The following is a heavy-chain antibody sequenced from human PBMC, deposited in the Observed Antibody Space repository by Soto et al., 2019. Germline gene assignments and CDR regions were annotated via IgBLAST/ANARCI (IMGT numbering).Heavy chain of an antibody. D-gene: IGHD6-6*01. Sequence: ASVKVSCKASGYTFTSYGISWVRQAPGQGLEWMGCISVYNGNTNYAQKLQGRVTMTTDTSTSTAYLELRSLRSDDTAVYYCARVTLFPYSSSSEFSDDYYGMDVWGQGTTVTVSS. J-gene: IGHJ6*02. V-gene: IGHV1-18*01. CDR1: GYTFTSYG. CDR2: ISVYNGNT. CDR3: ARVTLFPYSSSSEFSDDYYGMDV.